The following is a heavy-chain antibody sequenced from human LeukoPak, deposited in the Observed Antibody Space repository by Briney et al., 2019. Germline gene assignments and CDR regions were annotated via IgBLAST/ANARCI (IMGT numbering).Heavy chain of an antibody. CDR1: GGSITTHY. CDR2: IHTSGST. V-gene: IGHV4-4*07. CDR3: ARNLGYNWFGP. Sequence: SETLSLTCTVSGGSITTHYWSWIRHPAGKGLEWIGRIHTSGSTNYNPSLEGRATMSLDTSKNQYSLNLSSVTAADTALYYCARNLGYNWFGPWGQGTLVTVSS. D-gene: IGHD1-26*01. J-gene: IGHJ5*02.